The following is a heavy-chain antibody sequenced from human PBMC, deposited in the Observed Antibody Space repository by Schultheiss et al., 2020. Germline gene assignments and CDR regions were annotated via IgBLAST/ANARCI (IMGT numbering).Heavy chain of an antibody. V-gene: IGHV3-23*01. Sequence: GGSLRLSCAASGFTFSSYGMHWVRQAPGKGLEWVSAISGSGGSTYYADSVKGRFTISRDNSKNTLYLQMNSLRAEDTAVYYCARNSHYGDQRRGVVYWGKGTLVTVSS. J-gene: IGHJ4*02. CDR3: ARNSHYGDQRRGVVY. CDR1: GFTFSSYG. CDR2: ISGSGGST. D-gene: IGHD4-17*01.